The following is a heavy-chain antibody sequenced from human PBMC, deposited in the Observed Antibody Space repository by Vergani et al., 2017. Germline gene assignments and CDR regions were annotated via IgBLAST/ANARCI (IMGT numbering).Heavy chain of an antibody. CDR2: IYYSGST. V-gene: IGHV4-39*01. J-gene: IGHJ4*02. D-gene: IGHD3-10*01. CDR1: GGSISSSSYY. Sequence: QVQLQESGPGLVKPSQTLSLTCTVSGGSISSSSYYWGWIRQPPGKGLEGIGSIYYSGSTYYNPSLKSRVTISVDTSKNQFSLKLSSVTAADTAVYYCARWGSGSYSFDYWGQGTLVTVSS. CDR3: ARWGSGSYSFDY.